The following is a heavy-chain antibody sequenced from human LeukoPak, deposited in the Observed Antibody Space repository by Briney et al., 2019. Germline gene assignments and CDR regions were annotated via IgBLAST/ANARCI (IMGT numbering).Heavy chain of an antibody. D-gene: IGHD3-9*01. CDR2: ICYSGST. J-gene: IGHJ6*03. CDR1: GGSISSYY. Sequence: PSETLSLTCTVSGGSISSYYWSWIRQPPGKGLEWIGYICYSGSTNYNPSLKSRVTISEDTSKNQFSLKLSSVTAADTAVYYCARGGRAYYDILTGHHYYYYMDVWGKGTTVTVSS. CDR3: ARGGRAYYDILTGHHYYYYMDV. V-gene: IGHV4-59*01.